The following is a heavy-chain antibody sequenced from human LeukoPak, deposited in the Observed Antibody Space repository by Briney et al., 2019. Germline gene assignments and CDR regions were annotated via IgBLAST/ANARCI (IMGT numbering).Heavy chain of an antibody. Sequence: GGSLRLSCVASGFIFDDSLMHWVRQAPGEGLEWISLISRDGSTPYYADSVKGRFTISRDNSKNSLFLQMNSLTPEDTAVYYCARDIRGNYFDSWGQGTLVTVSS. D-gene: IGHD3-16*01. J-gene: IGHJ4*02. CDR1: GFIFDDSL. CDR3: ARDIRGNYFDS. V-gene: IGHV3-43*01. CDR2: ISRDGSTP.